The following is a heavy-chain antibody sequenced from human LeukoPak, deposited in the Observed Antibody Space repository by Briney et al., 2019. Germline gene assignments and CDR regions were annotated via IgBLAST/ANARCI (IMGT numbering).Heavy chain of an antibody. D-gene: IGHD6-13*01. V-gene: IGHV4-59*01. CDR2: IYYSGST. CDR1: GGSISSYY. Sequence: SETLSLTCTVSGGSISSYYWSWIRQPPGKGLEWIGYIYYSGSTNYNPSLKSRVTISVDTSKNQFSLKLSSVTAADTAVYYCARARGSSSWYVDHWGQGTLVTVSS. CDR3: ARARGSSSWYVDH. J-gene: IGHJ4*02.